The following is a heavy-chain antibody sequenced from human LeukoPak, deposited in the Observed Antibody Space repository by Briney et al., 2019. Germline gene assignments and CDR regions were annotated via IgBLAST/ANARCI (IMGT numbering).Heavy chain of an antibody. D-gene: IGHD2-2*01. Sequence: GGSLRLSCAASGFTFSSYGMHWVRQAPGKGLEWVAFIRYDGSNKYYADSVKGRFTISRDNSKHTLYLQMNSLRAEDTAVYYCAKDSCSSTSCYPEGDYWGQGTLVTVSS. CDR1: GFTFSSYG. V-gene: IGHV3-30*02. CDR2: IRYDGSNK. J-gene: IGHJ4*02. CDR3: AKDSCSSTSCYPEGDY.